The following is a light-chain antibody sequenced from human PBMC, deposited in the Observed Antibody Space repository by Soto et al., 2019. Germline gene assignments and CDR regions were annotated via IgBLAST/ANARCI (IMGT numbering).Light chain of an antibody. Sequence: DIVLTQSPGTLSLSPGERATLSCRVSQRISSSYLAWYQQKPGQAPRLLIYGSSFRATGIPDSFSGSGSGTDFTLTISSLEPEDFAVYYCQQYDSTPPCTFGQGTKLEI. J-gene: IGKJ2*02. CDR2: GSS. CDR3: QQYDSTPPCT. V-gene: IGKV3-20*01. CDR1: QRISSSY.